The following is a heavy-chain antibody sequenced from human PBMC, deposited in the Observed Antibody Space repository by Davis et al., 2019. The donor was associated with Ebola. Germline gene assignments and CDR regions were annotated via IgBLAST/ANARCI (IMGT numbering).Heavy chain of an antibody. CDR2: ISGFNTNT. CDR1: GYTFTSYG. J-gene: IGHJ4*02. D-gene: IGHD3-9*01. Sequence: ASVQVSCKSSGYTFTSYGLVWVRQAPGLGLEWMGWISGFNTNTNFAQKFQGRVTVSKDTSTNTAYMDLRSLTSDDTAIYYGARAPNYDVLTGTSSYYFDDWGQGTLVTVSS. CDR3: ARAPNYDVLTGTSSYYFDD. V-gene: IGHV1-18*04.